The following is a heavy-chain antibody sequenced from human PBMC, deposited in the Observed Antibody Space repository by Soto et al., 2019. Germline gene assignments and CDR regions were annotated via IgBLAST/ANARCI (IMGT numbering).Heavy chain of an antibody. V-gene: IGHV4-59*01. Sequence: SETLSLTCTVSGGSISSYYWSWIRQPPGKGLEWIGYIYYSGSTNYNPSLKSRVTISVDTSKNQFSLKLSSVTAADTAVYYCARGIIVRGVITLDYWGQGTLVTVSS. CDR2: IYYSGST. D-gene: IGHD3-10*01. CDR1: GGSISSYY. J-gene: IGHJ4*02. CDR3: ARGIIVRGVITLDY.